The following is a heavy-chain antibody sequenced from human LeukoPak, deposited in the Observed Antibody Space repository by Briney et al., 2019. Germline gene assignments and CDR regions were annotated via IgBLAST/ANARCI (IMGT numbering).Heavy chain of an antibody. Sequence: GASVKVSCKASGYTFTGYYMHWVRQPPGQGLAWVGWINPNSGDTHYAQKSQGRVTMISDTSISPAYTELSRRRPHDKAGYFCARPCGTLLTGKFDFWREGTVVTVSS. J-gene: IGHJ4*02. CDR2: INPNSGDT. CDR3: ARPCGTLLTGKFDF. V-gene: IGHV1-2*02. D-gene: IGHD1-26*01. CDR1: GYTFTGYY.